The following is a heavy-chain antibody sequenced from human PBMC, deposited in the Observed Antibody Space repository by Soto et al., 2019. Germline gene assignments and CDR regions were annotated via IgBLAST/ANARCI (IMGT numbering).Heavy chain of an antibody. CDR3: ARGSGSYYLHGMDV. D-gene: IGHD3-10*01. CDR2: IIPIFGTT. CDR1: GGTFSSYA. J-gene: IGHJ6*02. V-gene: IGHV1-69*12. Sequence: QVQLVQSGAEVKKPGSSVKVSCKASGGTFSSYAISWVRQAPGQGLEWMGGIIPIFGTTNYAQKFQGRVTMSADESTSTAYMGVSSLRSEDTAVYYCARGSGSYYLHGMDVWGQGTTVTVSS.